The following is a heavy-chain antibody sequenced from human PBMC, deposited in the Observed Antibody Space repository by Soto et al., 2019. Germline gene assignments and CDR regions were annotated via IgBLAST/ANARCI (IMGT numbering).Heavy chain of an antibody. CDR3: ASQLGLTLDYYYYGMDV. D-gene: IGHD6-6*01. CDR2: IYYSGST. Sequence: SETLSLTCTVSGGSISSSSYYWGWIRQPPGKGLEWIGSIYYSGSTYYNPSLKSRVTISVDTSKNQFSLKLSSVTAADTAVYYCASQLGLTLDYYYYGMDVWGQGTTVTVSS. CDR1: GGSISSSSYY. V-gene: IGHV4-39*01. J-gene: IGHJ6*02.